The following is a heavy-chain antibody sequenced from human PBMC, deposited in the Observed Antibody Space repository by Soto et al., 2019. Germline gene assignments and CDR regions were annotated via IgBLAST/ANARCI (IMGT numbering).Heavy chain of an antibody. CDR3: AKDYSTYR. D-gene: IGHD4-4*01. V-gene: IGHV3-23*01. J-gene: IGHJ4*02. CDR1: GLTFSKYG. CDR2: ISASGDNT. Sequence: HLLESGGGLVQPGGSLRLSCVGSGLTFSKYGMTWVRQAPGKGLEWVSGISASGDNTYYADSVKGRFTISRDNFKSTLYLQMNSLRGEDTAMYYCAKDYSTYRWGQGTAVTVS.